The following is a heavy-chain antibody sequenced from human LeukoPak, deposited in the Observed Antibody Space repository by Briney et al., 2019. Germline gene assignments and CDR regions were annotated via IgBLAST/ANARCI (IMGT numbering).Heavy chain of an antibody. J-gene: IGHJ5*02. CDR2: IIPIFGTA. CDR3: ARVPYGNNWFDP. D-gene: IGHD4-17*01. V-gene: IGHV1-69*13. Sequence: SVKVSCKASGGTFSSYAISWVRQAPGQGLEWMGGIIPIFGTANYAQKFQGRVTITADESTSTAYMELSSLRSEDTAVYYCARVPYGNNWFDPWGQGTLVIVSS. CDR1: GGTFSSYA.